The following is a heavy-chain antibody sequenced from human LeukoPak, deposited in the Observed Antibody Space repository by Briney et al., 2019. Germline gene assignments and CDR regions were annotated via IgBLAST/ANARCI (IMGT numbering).Heavy chain of an antibody. D-gene: IGHD3-22*01. CDR1: GGSFSGYY. Sequence: LSLTCAVYGGSFSGYYWSWIRQAPGKGLEWVAVISYDGGNKYYADSVKGRFTISRDNSKNTLYLQMNSLRAEDTAVHYCARDYYNSSGYYAHSYWGQGSLVTVSS. J-gene: IGHJ4*02. V-gene: IGHV3-30*03. CDR3: ARDYYNSSGYYAHSY. CDR2: ISYDGGNK.